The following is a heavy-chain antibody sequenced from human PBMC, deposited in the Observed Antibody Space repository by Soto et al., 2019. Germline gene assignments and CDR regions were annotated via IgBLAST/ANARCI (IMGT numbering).Heavy chain of an antibody. J-gene: IGHJ4*02. Sequence: QGQLVESAGGVVQPGKSLRLYCAASGFTFSTYGMHWVRQAPGKGLEWVAVIWYDGSNKYHGDSLKGRFTISRDNSKNTLYLQINNLRAEDTAVYYCGRDGALGDTAVVDSWGQGTLVTVSS. V-gene: IGHV3-33*01. CDR1: GFTFSTYG. CDR2: IWYDGSNK. CDR3: GRDGALGDTAVVDS. D-gene: IGHD5-18*01.